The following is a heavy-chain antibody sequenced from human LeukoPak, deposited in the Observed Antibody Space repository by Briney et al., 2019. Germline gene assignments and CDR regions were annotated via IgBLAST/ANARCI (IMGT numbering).Heavy chain of an antibody. J-gene: IGHJ4*02. CDR3: ASSLGDY. V-gene: IGHV4-34*01. CDR2: INHSGST. CDR1: GGSFSGYY. Sequence: SETLSLTCAVYGGSFSGYYWSWIRQPPGKGLEWIGEINHSGSTNYNPSLKSRVTISVDTSKNQFSLKLSSVNAADTAVYYCASSLGDYWGQGTLVTVSS.